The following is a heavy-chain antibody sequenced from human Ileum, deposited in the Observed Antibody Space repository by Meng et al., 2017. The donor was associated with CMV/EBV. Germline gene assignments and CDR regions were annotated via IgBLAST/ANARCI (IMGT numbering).Heavy chain of an antibody. CDR3: ERAIPYQLFSSYYYYYGMDV. J-gene: IGHJ6*02. CDR1: GGSFSGYY. D-gene: IGHD2-2*01. V-gene: IGHV4-34*01. CDR2: INHSGST. Sequence: GSLRLSCAVYGGSFSGYYWSWIRQPPGKGLEWIGEINHSGSTNYNPYLKVRITIEVDTSKNQFSLKLSSVTAADTAVYYCERAIPYQLFSSYYYYYGMDVWGQGTTVTVSS.